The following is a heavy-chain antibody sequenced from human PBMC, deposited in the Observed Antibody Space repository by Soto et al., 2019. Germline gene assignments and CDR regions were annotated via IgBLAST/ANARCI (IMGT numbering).Heavy chain of an antibody. CDR3: ARVPRGYCSGGSCYPSNWFDP. CDR2: IYHSGST. CDR1: GGSISSSNW. J-gene: IGHJ5*02. D-gene: IGHD2-15*01. V-gene: IGHV4-4*02. Sequence: QVQLQESGPGLVKPSGTLSLTCAVSGGSISSSNWWSWVRQPPGKGLEWIGEIYHSGSTNYNPSLKSRVTISVDKSKNQFSLKLSSVTAADTAVYYCARVPRGYCSGGSCYPSNWFDPWGQGTLVTVSS.